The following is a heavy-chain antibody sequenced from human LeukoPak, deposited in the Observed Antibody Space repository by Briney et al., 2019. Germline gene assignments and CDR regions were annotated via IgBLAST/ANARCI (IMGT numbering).Heavy chain of an antibody. J-gene: IGHJ4*02. D-gene: IGHD2-2*01. CDR1: GFTFSSYG. CDR3: AKDSHGNVTAAISYYFDY. CDR2: IRYDGSNK. V-gene: IGHV3-30*02. Sequence: SGGSLRLSCAASGFTFSSYGMHWARQAPGRGLEWVEFIRYDGSNKYYADSVKGRFTISRDNSKNTLYLQMNSLRAEDTAVYYCAKDSHGNVTAAISYYFDYWGQGTLVTVSS.